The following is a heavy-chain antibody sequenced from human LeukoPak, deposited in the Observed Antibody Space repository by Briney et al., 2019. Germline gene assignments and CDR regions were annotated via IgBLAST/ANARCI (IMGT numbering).Heavy chain of an antibody. J-gene: IGHJ6*02. Sequence: SQTLSLTCAISGDSVSSNTVAWNWVRQSPSRGLEWLGRTFYRSKWNNEYALSVKSRITINPDTSKNQFSLQLDSVTPEDTAMYYCARGYYGMEVWGQGTTVTVSS. CDR3: ARGYYGMEV. CDR2: TFYRSKWNN. V-gene: IGHV6-1*01. CDR1: GDSVSSNTVA.